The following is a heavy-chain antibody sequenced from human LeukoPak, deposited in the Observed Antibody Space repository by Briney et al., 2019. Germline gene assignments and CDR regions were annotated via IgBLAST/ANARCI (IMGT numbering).Heavy chain of an antibody. CDR1: GYSFGSYW. V-gene: IGHV5-51*01. D-gene: IGHD3-22*01. J-gene: IGHJ4*02. Sequence: GESLKISCKGSGYSFGSYWIGWVRQMPGKGLEWMGVISPGDSDTRYSPSFQGQVTISADKSISTAYLQWSSLKASDTAMYYCARHLDDSSGYYYRTMYYFDYWGQGTLVTVSS. CDR2: ISPGDSDT. CDR3: ARHLDDSSGYYYRTMYYFDY.